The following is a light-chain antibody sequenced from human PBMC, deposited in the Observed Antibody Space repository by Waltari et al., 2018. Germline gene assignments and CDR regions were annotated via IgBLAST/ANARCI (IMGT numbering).Light chain of an antibody. CDR3: QQYGTSPPWT. J-gene: IGKJ1*01. V-gene: IGKV3-20*01. Sequence: EIVLTQSPGTLSLSPGERATLSCRTSQSVASYYIAWYQQKPGQAPRLLIYGASSRTTGIPDRFSGGGSGTDFTFTITRLEPEDFAVYYCQQYGTSPPWTFGQGTKVEVK. CDR1: QSVASYY. CDR2: GAS.